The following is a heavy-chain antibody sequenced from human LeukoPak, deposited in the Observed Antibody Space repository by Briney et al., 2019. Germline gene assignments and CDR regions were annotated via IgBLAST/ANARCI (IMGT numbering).Heavy chain of an antibody. CDR1: GFTFSDHY. D-gene: IGHD3-10*01. Sequence: GGSLRLSCAASGFTFSDHYMNWIRQAPGKGLEWASYISSGSNTIYYADSVKGRFIISRDNAKNSLYLQMNTLRAEDTAVYYCARDRDYGSGSDYWGQGTLVTVSS. J-gene: IGHJ4*02. V-gene: IGHV3-11*04. CDR3: ARDRDYGSGSDY. CDR2: ISSGSNTI.